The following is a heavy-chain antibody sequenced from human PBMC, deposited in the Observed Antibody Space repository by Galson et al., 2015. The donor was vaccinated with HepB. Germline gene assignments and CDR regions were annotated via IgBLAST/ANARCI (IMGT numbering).Heavy chain of an antibody. Sequence: SVKVSCKASGYSFSGYYIHWVRQAPGQGLEWMGWINPNNSGTSYAQKFQGWATMTRDTSISTVYMELGRLKSDDTAVYYCARDRLFGSGTFNSKMSYYYGLDVWGQGTAVTVSS. D-gene: IGHD3-10*01. V-gene: IGHV1-2*04. CDR1: GYSFSGYY. J-gene: IGHJ6*02. CDR2: INPNNSGT. CDR3: ARDRLFGSGTFNSKMSYYYGLDV.